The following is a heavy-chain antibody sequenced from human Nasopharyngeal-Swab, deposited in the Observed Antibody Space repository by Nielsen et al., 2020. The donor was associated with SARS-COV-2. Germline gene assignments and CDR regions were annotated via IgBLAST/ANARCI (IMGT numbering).Heavy chain of an antibody. Sequence: ESLKIPRAASGFTFSRSWMAWVPQAPGKGPEWVANINQDGSQKYYVDSVKGRFNISRDNSKNTLYLQMNSLRAEDTAVYYCAKDGSSSPTYWGQGTLVTVSS. J-gene: IGHJ4*02. V-gene: IGHV3-7*03. CDR3: AKDGSSSPTY. D-gene: IGHD6-13*01. CDR2: INQDGSQK. CDR1: GFTFSRSW.